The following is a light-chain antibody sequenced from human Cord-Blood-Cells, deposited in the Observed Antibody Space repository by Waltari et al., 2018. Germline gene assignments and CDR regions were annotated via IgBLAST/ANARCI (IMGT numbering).Light chain of an antibody. J-gene: IGLJ3*02. CDR2: EGS. Sequence: QSALTPPGPGSGSPGPSITLPCPGTNRDFGSYNLVSWYQQPPGKAPKLMIYEGSKRPSGVSNRFSGSKSGNTASLTISGLQAEDEADYYCCSYAGSSWVFGGGTKLTVL. CDR1: NRDFGSYNL. CDR3: CSYAGSSWV. V-gene: IGLV2-23*01.